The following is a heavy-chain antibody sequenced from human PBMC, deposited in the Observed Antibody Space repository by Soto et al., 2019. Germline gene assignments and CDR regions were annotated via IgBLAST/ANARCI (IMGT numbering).Heavy chain of an antibody. CDR2: IVVGSGNT. D-gene: IGHD1-26*01. CDR1: GFTFTSSA. Sequence: QMQLVQSGPEVKKPGTSVKVSCKASGFTFTSSAVQWVRQARGQRLEWIGWIVVGSGNTNYAQKFQERVTITRDMYXSTAYMELSSLRSEDTAVYYCAAPSGSYPMYYFDYWGQGTLVTVSS. V-gene: IGHV1-58*01. CDR3: AAPSGSYPMYYFDY. J-gene: IGHJ4*02.